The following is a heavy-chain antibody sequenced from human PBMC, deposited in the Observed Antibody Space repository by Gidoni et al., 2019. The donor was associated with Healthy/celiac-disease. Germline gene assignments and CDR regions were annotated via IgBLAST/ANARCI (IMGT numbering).Heavy chain of an antibody. V-gene: IGHV3-30*18. CDR2: ISYDGSNK. CDR1: GFTFSSYG. J-gene: IGHJ4*02. D-gene: IGHD6-13*01. CDR3: AKDGGSSWCPGY. Sequence: QVQLVESGGGVVQPGRSLRLSCAASGFTFSSYGMHWVRQAPGKGLEWVAVISYDGSNKYYADSVKGRFTISRDNSKNTLYLQMNSLRAEDTAVYYCAKDGGSSWCPGYWGQGTLVTVSS.